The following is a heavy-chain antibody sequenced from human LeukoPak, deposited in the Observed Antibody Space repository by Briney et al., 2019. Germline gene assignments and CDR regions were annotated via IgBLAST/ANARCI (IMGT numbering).Heavy chain of an antibody. D-gene: IGHD2-21*02. V-gene: IGHV4-59*08. Sequence: TSETLSLTCTVSGGSISSYYWSWIRQPPGKGQEWIGYIYYSGSTNYNPSLRSRVTISVDTSKKQFSLKLSSVTAADTAVYYCARCGGDCYSDGYDIWGQGTMVTVSS. CDR2: IYYSGST. CDR3: ARCGGDCYSDGYDI. J-gene: IGHJ3*02. CDR1: GGSISSYY.